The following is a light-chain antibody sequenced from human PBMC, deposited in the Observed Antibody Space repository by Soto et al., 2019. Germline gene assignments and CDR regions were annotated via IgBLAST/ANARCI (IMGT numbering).Light chain of an antibody. CDR2: DVG. CDR3: NSYRNTAARYV. V-gene: IGLV2-14*03. Sequence: QSVLTQPASVSGSPGQSITISGTGTSRDVGGYNYVSWYQHRPGEVPKLIIYDVGNRPSGVSDRFSGSKSGDTASLTISGLRAEDEADYYCNSYRNTAARYVFGTGTKVTVL. CDR1: SRDVGGYNY. J-gene: IGLJ1*01.